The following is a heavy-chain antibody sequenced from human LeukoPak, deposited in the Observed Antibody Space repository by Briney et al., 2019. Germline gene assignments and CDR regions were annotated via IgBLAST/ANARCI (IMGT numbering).Heavy chain of an antibody. V-gene: IGHV1-69*01. Sequence: SVKVSCKASGGTFSSYAISWVRQAPGQGLEWMGGIIPIFGTANYAQKFQGRVTITADESTSTAFMELSSLRSEDTAVYYCARGRDGYTNDAFDIWGQGTMVTVSS. D-gene: IGHD5-24*01. J-gene: IGHJ3*02. CDR3: ARGRDGYTNDAFDI. CDR1: GGTFSSYA. CDR2: IIPIFGTA.